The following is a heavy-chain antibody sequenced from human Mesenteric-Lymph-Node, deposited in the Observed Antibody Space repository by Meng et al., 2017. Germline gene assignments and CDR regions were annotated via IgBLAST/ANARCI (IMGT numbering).Heavy chain of an antibody. D-gene: IGHD6-19*01. CDR2: INPNSGGT. Sequence: GESLKISCAASGFTFSSYAMHWVRQAPGQGLEWMGRINPNSGGTNYAQKFQGRVTMTRDTSTSTVYMELSSLRSEDTAMYYCARDSIAVAGTPGIYYFDYWGQGTLVTVSS. CDR3: ARDSIAVAGTPGIYYFDY. CDR1: GFTFSSYA. J-gene: IGHJ4*02. V-gene: IGHV1-2*06.